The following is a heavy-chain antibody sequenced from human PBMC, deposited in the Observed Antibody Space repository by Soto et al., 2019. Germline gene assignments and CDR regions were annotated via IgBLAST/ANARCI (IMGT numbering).Heavy chain of an antibody. J-gene: IGHJ5*02. CDR2: TYYRSKWYN. CDR3: AGYPLQAYFQKCFDP. CDR1: GDSVSSNSAA. Sequence: SQTLSLTCAISGDSVSSNSAAWNWIRQSPSRGLEWLGRTYYRSKWYNDYAVSVKSRITINPDTSKSQFSLNLISVTPADTAVYYCAGYPLQAYFQKCFDPWGQGTLVTVSS. D-gene: IGHD2-2*01. V-gene: IGHV6-1*01.